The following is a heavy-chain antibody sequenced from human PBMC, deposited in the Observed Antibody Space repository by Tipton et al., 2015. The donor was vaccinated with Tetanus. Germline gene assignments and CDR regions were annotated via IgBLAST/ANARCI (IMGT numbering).Heavy chain of an antibody. V-gene: IGHV4-31*02. CDR3: ARGGDNLTFQRPTGRWFDP. CDR2: ISSRGST. Sequence: LRLSCTVSGGSVSSGAYCWSWIRQHPGKGLESIGCISSRGSTYYNPSLTSRVSISVDTSKNQFSLKLTSVTAADTAIYYCARGGDNLTFQRPTGRWFDPWGHGTLVTVPS. J-gene: IGHJ5*02. D-gene: IGHD1-1*01. CDR1: GGSVSSGAYC.